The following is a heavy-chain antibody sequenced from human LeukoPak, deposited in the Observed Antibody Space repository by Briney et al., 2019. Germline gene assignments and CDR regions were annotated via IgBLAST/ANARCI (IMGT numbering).Heavy chain of an antibody. CDR1: GDSLGGKTYS. CDR2: MYYSENT. CDR3: VRYRSGSNRFDY. V-gene: IGHV4-39*01. J-gene: IGHJ4*02. Sequence: SGTLSLTCTVSGDSLGGKTYSWGWVRQPPGKGREWIGYMYYSENTYYNPSLKSRVTISVDTSRIQFSLKLSSVTAADTAVYYCVRYRSGSNRFDYWGQGTLVTVSS. D-gene: IGHD6-19*01.